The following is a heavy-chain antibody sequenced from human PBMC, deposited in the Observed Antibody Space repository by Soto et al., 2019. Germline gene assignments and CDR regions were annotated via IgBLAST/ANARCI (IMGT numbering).Heavy chain of an antibody. V-gene: IGHV3-30-3*01. D-gene: IGHD3-22*01. Sequence: GGSLRLSCAASGFTFSSYAMHWVRQAPGKGLEWVAVISYVGSNKYYADSVKGRFTISRDNSKNTLYLQMNSLRAEDTAVYYCARDNYDSSGSQGMDVWGQGTTVTVSS. J-gene: IGHJ6*02. CDR2: ISYVGSNK. CDR1: GFTFSSYA. CDR3: ARDNYDSSGSQGMDV.